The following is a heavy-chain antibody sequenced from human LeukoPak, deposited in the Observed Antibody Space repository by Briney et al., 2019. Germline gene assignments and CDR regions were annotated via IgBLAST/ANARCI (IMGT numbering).Heavy chain of an antibody. CDR1: VYTFTSYG. CDR2: ISAYNGNT. D-gene: IGHD1-26*01. CDR3: ARIVGATGYYYYMDV. J-gene: IGHJ6*03. Sequence: ASVKVSCKASVYTFTSYGISWVRQAPGQGLEWMGWISAYNGNTNYAQKLQGRVTMTTDTSTSTAYMELRSLRSDDTAVYYCARIVGATGYYYYMDVWGKGTTVTVSS. V-gene: IGHV1-18*01.